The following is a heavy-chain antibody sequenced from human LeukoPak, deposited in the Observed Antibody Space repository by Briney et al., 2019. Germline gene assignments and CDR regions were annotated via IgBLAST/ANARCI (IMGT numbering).Heavy chain of an antibody. CDR2: INSNGGAT. J-gene: IGHJ4*02. CDR1: GYTFTGYY. D-gene: IGHD1-1*01. Sequence: ASVKVSCKASGYTFTGYYIHWVRQAPGQGLEWMGWINSNGGATNYAQKFQGRVTMTRDTSISTAYMELTRLTSDDTAVYYCARDLSSTSNWEFDFWGRGTLVTVSS. CDR3: ARDLSSTSNWEFDF. V-gene: IGHV1-2*02.